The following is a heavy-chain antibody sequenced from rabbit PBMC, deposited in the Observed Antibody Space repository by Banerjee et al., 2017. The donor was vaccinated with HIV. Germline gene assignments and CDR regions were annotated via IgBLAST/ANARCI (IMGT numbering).Heavy chain of an antibody. Sequence: QEQLEESGGDLVKPEGSLTLTCTASGFSFSNKYVMCWVRQAPGKGLEWIACINTSSGNIVYATWAKGRFTISKTSSTTVTLQMTSLTAADTATYFCAREDANIDGCYNLWGPGTLVTVS. D-gene: IGHD5-1*01. CDR1: GFSFSNKYV. CDR3: AREDANIDGCYNL. J-gene: IGHJ4*01. V-gene: IGHV1S45*01. CDR2: INTSSGNI.